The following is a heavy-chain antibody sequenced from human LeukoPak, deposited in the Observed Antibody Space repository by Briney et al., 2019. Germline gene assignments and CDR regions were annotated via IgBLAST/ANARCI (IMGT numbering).Heavy chain of an antibody. CDR2: INHSGST. Sequence: SETLSLTCAVYGGSFSGYYWSWIRQPPGKGLEWIGEINHSGSTNYNPSLKSRVTISVDTSKNQFSLKLSSVTAADTAVYYCARGYYYGSSGYYPGAYYFDYWGQGTLVTVSS. CDR1: GGSFSGYY. D-gene: IGHD3-22*01. V-gene: IGHV4-34*01. CDR3: ARGYYYGSSGYYPGAYYFDY. J-gene: IGHJ4*02.